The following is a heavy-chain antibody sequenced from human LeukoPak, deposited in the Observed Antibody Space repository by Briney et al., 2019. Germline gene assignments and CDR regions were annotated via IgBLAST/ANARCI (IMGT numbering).Heavy chain of an antibody. Sequence: GGSLRLSCAASGFSFSSYAMNWVRQAPGKGLERVSIIFGNGDTTYYVDSVKGRFTISRDNSKNTLYLQMNSLRAEDTAVYYCAKPSLYYYDTSGYYRYWYFDLWGRGTLVTVSS. CDR1: GFSFSSYA. J-gene: IGHJ2*01. V-gene: IGHV3-23*01. CDR2: IFGNGDTT. D-gene: IGHD3-22*01. CDR3: AKPSLYYYDTSGYYRYWYFDL.